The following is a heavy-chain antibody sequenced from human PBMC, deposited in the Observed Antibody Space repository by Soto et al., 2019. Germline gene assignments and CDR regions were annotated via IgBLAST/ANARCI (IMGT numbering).Heavy chain of an antibody. CDR1: GFTFSYYS. CDR3: ARDQVPGLDAFDI. Sequence: EVQLVESGGGLVKPGGSLRLSCAASGFTFSYYSMNWVRQAPGKGLEWVSSISRSAGNTYYADSVKGRFTISRDNAKNSKYLQMNSLRAEDTAVYYCARDQVPGLDAFDIWGQGTMVAVSS. J-gene: IGHJ3*02. V-gene: IGHV3-21*01. CDR2: ISRSAGNT.